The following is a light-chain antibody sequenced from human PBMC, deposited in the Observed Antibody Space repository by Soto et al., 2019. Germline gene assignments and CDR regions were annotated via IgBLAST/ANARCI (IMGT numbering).Light chain of an antibody. CDR2: GAS. J-gene: IGKJ1*01. CDR1: QSVSSSY. CDR3: QQYGSSPPLT. V-gene: IGKV3-20*01. Sequence: EIVLTQSPGTLSLSPGERATLSCRASQSVSSSYLAWYQQKPGQAPRLLIYGASSRATGIPHRFSGSGSGTDFTVTISRLEPEDFAVYYWQQYGSSPPLTFGQGTKVDIK.